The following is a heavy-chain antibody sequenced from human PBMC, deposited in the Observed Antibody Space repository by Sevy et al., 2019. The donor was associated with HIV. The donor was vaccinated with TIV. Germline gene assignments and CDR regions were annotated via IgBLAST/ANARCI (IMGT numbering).Heavy chain of an antibody. CDR1: GFTFSIYS. J-gene: IGHJ4*02. Sequence: GGSLRHSCAASGFTFSIYSMSWVRQAPGKGLEWVSTFSFGCGQINYADSVKGRFTISRDNSKNTLYLQMNSLSAEDTAVYYCAREGCTKPHDYWGQGTLVTVSS. D-gene: IGHD2-8*01. V-gene: IGHV3-23*01. CDR2: FSFGCGQI. CDR3: AREGCTKPHDY.